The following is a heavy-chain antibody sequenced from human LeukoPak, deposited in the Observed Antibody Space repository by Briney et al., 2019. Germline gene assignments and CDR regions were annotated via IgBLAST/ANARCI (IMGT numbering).Heavy chain of an antibody. Sequence: GGSLRLSCAASGFTFSSYSMNWVRQAPGKGLEWVSSISTSSSYIFYADSVKGRFTISRDSARNSLYLQMNSLRAEDTAVYYCAKDIQGQRWLHQTHDYWGQGTLVTVPS. CDR1: GFTFSSYS. V-gene: IGHV3-21*01. D-gene: IGHD5-24*01. CDR2: ISTSSSYI. CDR3: AKDIQGQRWLHQTHDY. J-gene: IGHJ4*02.